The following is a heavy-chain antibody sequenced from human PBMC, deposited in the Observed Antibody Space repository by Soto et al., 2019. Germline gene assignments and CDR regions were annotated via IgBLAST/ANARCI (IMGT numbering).Heavy chain of an antibody. D-gene: IGHD1-26*01. J-gene: IGHJ4*02. CDR2: ISGSGGST. CDR3: AKRSRSASYPSCFDY. Sequence: GGSLRLSCAASGFTFSSYAMSWVRQAPGKGLEWVSAISGSGGSTYYADSVKGRFTISRDNSKNTLYLQMNSLRAEDTAVYYCAKRSRSASYPSCFDYWGQGTLVTVSS. V-gene: IGHV3-23*01. CDR1: GFTFSSYA.